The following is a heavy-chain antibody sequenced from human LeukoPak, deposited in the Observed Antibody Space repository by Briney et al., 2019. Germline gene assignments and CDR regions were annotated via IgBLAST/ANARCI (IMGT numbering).Heavy chain of an antibody. Sequence: PSETLSLTCAVYGGSFSGYYWSWIRQPPGKGLEWIGEINHSGSTNYNPSLKSRVTISVDTSKNQFSLKLSSVTAADTAVYFCARGPDYYDSSTTHYFDYWGQGTLVTVSS. D-gene: IGHD3-22*01. V-gene: IGHV4-34*01. CDR3: ARGPDYYDSSTTHYFDY. CDR2: INHSGST. CDR1: GGSFSGYY. J-gene: IGHJ4*02.